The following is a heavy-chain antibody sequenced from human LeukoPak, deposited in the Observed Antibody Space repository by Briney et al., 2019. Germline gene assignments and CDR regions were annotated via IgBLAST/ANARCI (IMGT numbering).Heavy chain of an antibody. CDR2: ISAYNGNT. Sequence: GASVKVSCKAAGYTVTSYGISWGGQAPGQGREWRGWISAYNGNTNYAQKLQGRVTITTDTSTSTAYIALRSLRSDDTAVYYCARVYDSSGYYLNAYWGQGPLVPVTS. CDR1: GYTVTSYG. D-gene: IGHD3-22*01. V-gene: IGHV1-18*01. CDR3: ARVYDSSGYYLNAY. J-gene: IGHJ4*02.